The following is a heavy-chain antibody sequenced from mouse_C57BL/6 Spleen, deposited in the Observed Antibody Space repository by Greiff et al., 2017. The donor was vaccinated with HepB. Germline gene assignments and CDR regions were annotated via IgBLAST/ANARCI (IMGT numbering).Heavy chain of an antibody. CDR3: ARRGNYANYFDY. J-gene: IGHJ2*01. CDR1: GSAFSSYW. CDR2: IYPGDGDT. D-gene: IGHD2-1*01. Sequence: VQLQQSGAELVKPGASVKISCKASGSAFSSYWLNWVKQRPGKGLEWIGQIYPGDGDTNYNGKFKGKATLTADKSSSTAYMQLSSLTSEDSAVYFCARRGNYANYFDYWGQGTTLTVSS. V-gene: IGHV1-80*01.